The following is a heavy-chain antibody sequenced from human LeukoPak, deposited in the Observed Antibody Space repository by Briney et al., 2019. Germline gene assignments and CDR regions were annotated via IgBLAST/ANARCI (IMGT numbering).Heavy chain of an antibody. D-gene: IGHD1-1*01. Sequence: SETLSLTCAVYGGSFSGYYWSWIRQPPGKGLEWIGEINHSGSTNYNPSLKSRVTISVDASKNQFSLKLSSVTAADTAVYYCASGRDTGVHWGAFDIWGQGTMVTVSS. CDR2: INHSGST. V-gene: IGHV4-34*01. CDR1: GGSFSGYY. CDR3: ASGRDTGVHWGAFDI. J-gene: IGHJ3*02.